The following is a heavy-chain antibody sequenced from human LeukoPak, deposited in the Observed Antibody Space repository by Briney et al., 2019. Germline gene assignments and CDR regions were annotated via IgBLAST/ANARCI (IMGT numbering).Heavy chain of an antibody. Sequence: ASVKVSCMASVYTFIPYIMHGVRQAPGQGLEWMGLITPTSGSTIYAQKFQGRVTMTRETSTTTVYMELSTLISEDTAVYYCGRGGNNKESYNLMDVWGKGTLVTVSS. D-gene: IGHD1/OR15-1a*01. V-gene: IGHV1-46*01. CDR1: VYTFIPYI. J-gene: IGHJ5*02. CDR2: ITPTSGST. CDR3: GRGGNNKESYNLMDV.